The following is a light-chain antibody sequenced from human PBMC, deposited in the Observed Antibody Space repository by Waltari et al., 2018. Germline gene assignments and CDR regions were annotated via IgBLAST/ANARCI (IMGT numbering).Light chain of an antibody. CDR3: QQYGTSLST. CDR1: QSVTNNY. CDR2: GAS. J-gene: IGKJ1*01. V-gene: IGKV3-20*01. Sequence: EIVLTQSPGTLSLSPGERATLSCRASQSVTNNYLAWYQQKRGQAPRALIYGASSRASGVPDRFSGSGSGTDFTLTISRLEPEDFAVYYCQQYGTSLSTFGQGTRVEIK.